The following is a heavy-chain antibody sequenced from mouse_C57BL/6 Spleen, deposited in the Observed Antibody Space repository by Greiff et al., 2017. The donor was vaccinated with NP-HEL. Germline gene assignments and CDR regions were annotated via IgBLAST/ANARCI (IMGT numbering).Heavy chain of an antibody. CDR2: IYPGSGNT. CDR1: GYSFTSYY. D-gene: IGHD2-5*01. Sequence: QVHVKQSGPELVKPGASVKISCKASGYSFTSYYIHWVKQRPGQGLEWIGWIYPGSGNTTYNEKFKGKATLTADTSSSTAYMQLSSLTSEDSAVYYCASPYSNFPFAYWGQGTLVTVSA. J-gene: IGHJ3*01. V-gene: IGHV1-66*01. CDR3: ASPYSNFPFAY.